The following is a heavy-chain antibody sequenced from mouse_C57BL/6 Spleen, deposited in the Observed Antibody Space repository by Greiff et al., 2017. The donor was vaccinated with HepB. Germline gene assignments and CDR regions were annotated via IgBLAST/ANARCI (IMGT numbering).Heavy chain of an antibody. CDR2: INPGSGGT. Sequence: QVQLKQSGAELVRPGTSVKVSCKASGYAFTNYLIEWVKQRPGQGLEWIGVINPGSGGTNYDEKFKGKATLTADKSSSTAYMQLSSLTSEDSAVYFCARSPYNYAMDYWGQGTSVTVSS. J-gene: IGHJ4*01. CDR3: ARSPYNYAMDY. V-gene: IGHV1-54*01. CDR1: GYAFTNYL.